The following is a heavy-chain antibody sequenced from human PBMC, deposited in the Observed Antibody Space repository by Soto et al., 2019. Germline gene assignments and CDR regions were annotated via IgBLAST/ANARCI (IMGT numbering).Heavy chain of an antibody. V-gene: IGHV3-48*02. CDR2: ISSSLSTI. CDR1: GFTFSSYS. CDR3: GGSWSYPYYYYYGMDV. D-gene: IGHD3-10*01. Sequence: EVLLLESGGGLVQPGGSLRLSCAASGFTFSSYSMNWVRQAPGKGLEWVSYISSSLSTIYYADSVKGRFTISRDNAKNSLYLQMNSLRDEDTAVYYCGGSWSYPYYYYYGMDVWGQGTTVTVSS. J-gene: IGHJ6*02.